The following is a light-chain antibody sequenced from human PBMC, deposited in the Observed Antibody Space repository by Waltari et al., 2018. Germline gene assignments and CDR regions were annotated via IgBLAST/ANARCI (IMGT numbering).Light chain of an antibody. CDR2: SVS. V-gene: IGKV3-20*01. CDR1: QSVSNRW. Sequence: EIVLMQSPGTLSLSPGDRVTLSCRASQSVSNRWLAWYQQKPGQPPRLLIYSVSSRAPGIPARFSGSGSGTDFTLTISRLEPDDFGIYYCHQYGSLPRTFGQGTRVE. CDR3: HQYGSLPRT. J-gene: IGKJ1*01.